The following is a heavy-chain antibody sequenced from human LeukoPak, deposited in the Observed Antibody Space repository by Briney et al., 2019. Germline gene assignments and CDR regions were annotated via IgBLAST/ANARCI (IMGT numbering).Heavy chain of an antibody. Sequence: ASVKVSCKASGYTFTSYGISWVRQAPGQGLEWMGGIIPIFGTANYAQKFQGRVTITTDESTSTAYMELSSLRSEDTAVYYCARSSIPHYYDSSGYYALNAFDIWGQGTMVTVSS. D-gene: IGHD3-22*01. J-gene: IGHJ3*02. CDR2: IIPIFGTA. V-gene: IGHV1-69*05. CDR1: GYTFTSYG. CDR3: ARSSIPHYYDSSGYYALNAFDI.